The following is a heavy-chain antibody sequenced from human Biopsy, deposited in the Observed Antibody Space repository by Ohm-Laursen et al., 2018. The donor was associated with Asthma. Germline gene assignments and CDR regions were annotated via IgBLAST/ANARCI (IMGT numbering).Heavy chain of an antibody. J-gene: IGHJ4*02. D-gene: IGHD2-2*01. CDR2: INSVFGTT. Sequence: SSVKVSCKSLGGTFNTYVIGWVRQAPGQGPEWMGGINSVFGTTTYPQKFQDRVTITADDSTSTVYIELSSLRSEDTAVYYCARKAGSCISRTCYSLDFWGQGTLVTVSS. CDR3: ARKAGSCISRTCYSLDF. V-gene: IGHV1-69*01. CDR1: GGTFNTYV.